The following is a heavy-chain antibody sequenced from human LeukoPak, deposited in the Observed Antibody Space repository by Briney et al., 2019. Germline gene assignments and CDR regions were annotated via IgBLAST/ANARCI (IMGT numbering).Heavy chain of an antibody. CDR3: AKDIGTTVTTAAGY. Sequence: GGSLRLSCAASGFTFSSYAMSWVRQAPGKGLEWVSAISGSGGSTYYADSVKGRFTISRDNSKSTLYLQMNSLRAEDTAVYYCAKDIGTTVTTAAGYWGQGTLVTVSS. CDR1: GFTFSSYA. J-gene: IGHJ4*02. V-gene: IGHV3-23*01. D-gene: IGHD4-17*01. CDR2: ISGSGGST.